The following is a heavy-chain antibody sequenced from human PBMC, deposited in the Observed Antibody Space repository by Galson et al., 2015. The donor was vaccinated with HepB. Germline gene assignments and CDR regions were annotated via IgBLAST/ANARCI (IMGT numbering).Heavy chain of an antibody. J-gene: IGHJ4*02. CDR2: ISGSGDST. D-gene: IGHD6-13*01. CDR3: AKGDSSSGWYVWDY. Sequence: SLRLSCAASGFTFSSCAMSWVRQTPGKGLEWVSGISGSGDSTHYADSVKGRFTISRDSSRNTLYLQMNSLRAEDTAVYYCAKGDSSSGWYVWDYWGQGTLVTVSS. V-gene: IGHV3-23*01. CDR1: GFTFSSCA.